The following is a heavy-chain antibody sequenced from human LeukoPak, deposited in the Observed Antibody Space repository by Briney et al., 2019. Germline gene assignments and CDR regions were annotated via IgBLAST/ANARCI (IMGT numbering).Heavy chain of an antibody. CDR1: GFTFSSYA. CDR2: ISYDGSNK. J-gene: IGHJ4*02. CDR3: ARDRGVAAANFDY. D-gene: IGHD6-13*01. Sequence: GRSLRLSCAASGFTFSSYAMHWVRQAPGKGLEWVAVISYDGSNKYYADSVKGRFTISRDNSKNTLYLQMNSLRAEDTAVYYCARDRGVAAANFDYWGQGTLVTVSS. V-gene: IGHV3-30-3*01.